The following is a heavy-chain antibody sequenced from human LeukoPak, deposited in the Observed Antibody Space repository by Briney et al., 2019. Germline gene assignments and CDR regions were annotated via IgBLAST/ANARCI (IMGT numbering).Heavy chain of an antibody. CDR1: GFTFSSYA. J-gene: IGHJ6*02. CDR3: ARDAGDDYDILTGYPSNGMDV. Sequence: GGSLRLSCAASGFTFSSYAMRWVRQAPGKGLEWVAVISYDGSNKYYADSVKGRFTISRDNSKNTLYLQMNSLRAEDTAVYYCARDAGDDYDILTGYPSNGMDVWGQGTTVTVSS. CDR2: ISYDGSNK. D-gene: IGHD3-9*01. V-gene: IGHV3-30-3*01.